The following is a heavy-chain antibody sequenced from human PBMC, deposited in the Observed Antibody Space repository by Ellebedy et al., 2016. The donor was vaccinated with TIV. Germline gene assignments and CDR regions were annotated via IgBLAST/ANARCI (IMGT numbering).Heavy chain of an antibody. CDR2: VNQDGTAM. CDR3: ARLARSGGSCYDY. CDR1: GFTFTSYR. J-gene: IGHJ4*02. V-gene: IGHV3-7*01. Sequence: GGSLRLSCAASGFTFTSYRMTWVRRAPGRGLEWVASVNQDGTAMYYVDSVKGRFTISRDNAKNSLYLQMNSLRAEDTAVYYCARLARSGGSCYDYWGQGTLVTVSS. D-gene: IGHD2-15*01.